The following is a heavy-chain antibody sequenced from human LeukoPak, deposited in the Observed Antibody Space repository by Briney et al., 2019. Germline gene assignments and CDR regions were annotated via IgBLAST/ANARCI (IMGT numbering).Heavy chain of an antibody. CDR1: GFTFSNAW. Sequence: PGGSLRLSCAASGFTFSNAWMSWVRQAPGKGLEWVGRIKRKNDGDTTDYTSPVTGRFTISRDDSKNTLYLQMNSLKTEDTAVYYCTTGRTWEIDDYWGQGTLVTVSS. CDR2: IKRKNDGDTT. CDR3: TTGRTWEIDDY. V-gene: IGHV3-15*01. J-gene: IGHJ4*02. D-gene: IGHD1-26*01.